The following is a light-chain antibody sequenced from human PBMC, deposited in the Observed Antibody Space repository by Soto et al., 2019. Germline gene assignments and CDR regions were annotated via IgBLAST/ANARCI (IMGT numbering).Light chain of an antibody. CDR1: QSISSY. V-gene: IGKV1-39*01. J-gene: IGKJ3*01. CDR3: QPCYSTPFT. Sequence: DILMTQSPSSLSASVGDRVTITCRASQSISSYLNWYQQKPGKAPKLLIYAASSLQSGVPSRFSGSGSGTDFTLTISSLQPEDFATYYCQPCYSTPFTFGPGTKVDI. CDR2: AAS.